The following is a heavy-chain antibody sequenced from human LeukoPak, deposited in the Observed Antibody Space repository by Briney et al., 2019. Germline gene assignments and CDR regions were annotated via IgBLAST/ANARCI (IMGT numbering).Heavy chain of an antibody. J-gene: IGHJ3*02. CDR2: IYYSGST. V-gene: IGHV4-39*07. CDR3: ARDEQDDRGAFDI. CDR1: GGSFSSSSYY. D-gene: IGHD1/OR15-1a*01. Sequence: SETLSLTCTVSGGSFSSSSYYWGWLRQPPGLGLEWVGSIYYSGSTYDNPSLKRLATISVDTSKNQFSLKLSSVTAADTAVYYCARDEQDDRGAFDIWGQGTMVTVSS.